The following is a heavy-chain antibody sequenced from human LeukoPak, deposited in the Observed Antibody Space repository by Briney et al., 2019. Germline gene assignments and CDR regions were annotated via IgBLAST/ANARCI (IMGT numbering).Heavy chain of an antibody. D-gene: IGHD3-10*01. CDR1: GYSISSGYY. J-gene: IGHJ3*02. Sequence: SETLSLTCTVSGYSISSGYYWGWIRQPPGKGLEWVGSMYHSGSTYYHPSLKSRVTISVDTSNNQFSLKLSSVTAADTAVYYCARESITMVRGVSFSAFDIWGQGTMVTVSS. V-gene: IGHV4-38-2*02. CDR2: MYHSGST. CDR3: ARESITMVRGVSFSAFDI.